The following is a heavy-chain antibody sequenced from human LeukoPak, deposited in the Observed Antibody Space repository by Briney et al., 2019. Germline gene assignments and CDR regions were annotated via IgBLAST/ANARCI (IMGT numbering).Heavy chain of an antibody. Sequence: GGSLRLSCAASGFTFDDYAMHWVRQAPGKGLEWVSGISWNSGSIGYADSVKGRFTISRDNVKNSLYLQMNSLRAEDTALYYCAKDQYYYDSSGYLTDWGQGTLVTVSS. CDR1: GFTFDDYA. CDR2: ISWNSGSI. CDR3: AKDQYYYDSSGYLTD. V-gene: IGHV3-9*01. J-gene: IGHJ4*02. D-gene: IGHD3-22*01.